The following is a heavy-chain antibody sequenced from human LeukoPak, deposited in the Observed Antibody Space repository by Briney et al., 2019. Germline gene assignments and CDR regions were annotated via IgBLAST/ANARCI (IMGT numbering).Heavy chain of an antibody. D-gene: IGHD3-10*01. J-gene: IGHJ4*02. CDR3: ARALDYYGSGSYFFDY. CDR1: GDSISTFY. Sequence: SETLSLTCTVFGDSISTFYWSWIRRQPAGKGLEWIGRFYTSGSANYNASLQSRVTISVDTSKNQFSLKLSSVTAADTAVYYCARALDYYGSGSYFFDYWGQGTLVTVSS. CDR2: FYTSGSA. V-gene: IGHV4-4*07.